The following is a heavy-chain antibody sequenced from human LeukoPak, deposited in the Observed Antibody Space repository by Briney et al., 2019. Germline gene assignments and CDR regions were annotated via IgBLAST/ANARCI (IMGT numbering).Heavy chain of an antibody. CDR1: GGTFSSYA. D-gene: IGHD3-22*01. CDR3: ARAQSSGYYAEGIGY. Sequence: SVKVSCKASGGTFSSYAISWVRQAPGQGLEWMGGIIPIFGTANYAQKFQGRVTITTDESTSTAYMELSSLRSEDTAVYYCARAQSSGYYAEGIGYWGQGTLVTVSS. CDR2: IIPIFGTA. J-gene: IGHJ4*02. V-gene: IGHV1-69*05.